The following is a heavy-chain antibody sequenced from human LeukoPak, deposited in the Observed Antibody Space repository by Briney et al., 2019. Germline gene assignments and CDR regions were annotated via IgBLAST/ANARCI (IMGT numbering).Heavy chain of an antibody. CDR1: GFTFSSYA. Sequence: PGGSLRLSCAASGFTFSSYAMSWVRQAPGKGLEWVSAISGSGGSTYYADSVKGRFTISRDNSKNTLYLQMNSLRAEDTAVYYCAKIQAPRITIIVAYDYWGQGTLVTVSS. D-gene: IGHD3-22*01. J-gene: IGHJ4*02. V-gene: IGHV3-23*01. CDR3: AKIQAPRITIIVAYDY. CDR2: ISGSGGST.